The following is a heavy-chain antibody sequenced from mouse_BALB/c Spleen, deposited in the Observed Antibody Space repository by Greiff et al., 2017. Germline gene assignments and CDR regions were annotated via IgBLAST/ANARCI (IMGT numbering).Heavy chain of an antibody. CDR2: ISSGSSTI. D-gene: IGHD1-1*01. CDR3: ARSELTGNYYAMDY. Sequence: EVQLVESGGGLVQPGGSRKLSCAASGFTFSSFGMHWVRQAPEKGLEWVAYISSGSSTIYYADTVKGRFTISRDNPKNTLFLQMTSLRSEDTAMYYCARSELTGNYYAMDYWGQGTSVTVSS. J-gene: IGHJ4*01. CDR1: GFTFSSFG. V-gene: IGHV5-17*02.